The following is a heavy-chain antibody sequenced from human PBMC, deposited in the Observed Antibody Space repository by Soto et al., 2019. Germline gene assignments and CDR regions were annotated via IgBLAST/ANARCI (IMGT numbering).Heavy chain of an antibody. D-gene: IGHD2-2*01. J-gene: IGHJ6*02. V-gene: IGHV3-23*01. CDR1: GFIFSSYA. CDR3: ARYIPGVRYYGMDV. CDR2: IGESGTPT. Sequence: EVQLLESGGGLVQPGGSLRLSCAASGFIFSSYAMKWVRQAPGKGLEWVSLIGESGTPTYYADSVKGRFTISRDNSGNPLFLEMYSLRAEDTAVYYCARYIPGVRYYGMDVWGQGTTVTVSS.